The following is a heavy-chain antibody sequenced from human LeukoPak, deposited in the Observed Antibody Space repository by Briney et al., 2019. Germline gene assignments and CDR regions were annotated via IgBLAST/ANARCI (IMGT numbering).Heavy chain of an antibody. V-gene: IGHV3-48*03. D-gene: IGHD3-10*02. CDR2: ISGSGGRT. CDR1: GFTFSSYE. J-gene: IGHJ6*04. CDR3: AELGITMIGGV. Sequence: GGSLRLSCAASGFTFSSYEMNWVRQAPGKGLEWVSAISGSGGRTYYADSVKGRFTISRDNAKNSLYLQMNSLRAEDTAVYYCAELGITMIGGVWGKGTTVTISS.